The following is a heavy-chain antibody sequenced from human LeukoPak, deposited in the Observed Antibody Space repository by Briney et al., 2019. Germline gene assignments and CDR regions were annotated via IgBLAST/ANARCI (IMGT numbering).Heavy chain of an antibody. CDR2: INHSGST. CDR1: GGSFSTYY. V-gene: IGHV4-34*01. CDR3: ARGDYYDSSGYYWFDP. J-gene: IGHJ5*02. D-gene: IGHD3-22*01. Sequence: SETLSLTCAVYGGSFSTYYWSWIRQPPGKGLEWIAEINHSGSTNYNPSLKSRVTISVDTSKNQFSLKLSSVTAADTAVYYCARGDYYDSSGYYWFDPWGQGTLVTVSS.